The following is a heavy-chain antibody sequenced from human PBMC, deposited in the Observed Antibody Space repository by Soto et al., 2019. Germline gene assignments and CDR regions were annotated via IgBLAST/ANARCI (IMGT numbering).Heavy chain of an antibody. D-gene: IGHD6-13*01. CDR3: SRVIGSSRWFRWDY. CDR1: GFTFGDYP. CDR2: IKSNAYGGTT. J-gene: IGHJ4*01. V-gene: IGHV3-49*03. Sequence: PGGSLRLSCTASGFTFGDYPMSWFRQAPGKGLEWVSFIKSNAYGGTTEYAASVKGRFTISRDDSKSIAYLQMNGLKTEDAAVYYCSRVIGSSRWFRWDYWGHGTLVTVSS.